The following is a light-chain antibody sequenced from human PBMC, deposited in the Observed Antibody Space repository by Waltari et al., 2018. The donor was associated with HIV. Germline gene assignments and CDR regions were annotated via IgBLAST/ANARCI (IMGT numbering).Light chain of an antibody. V-gene: IGLV1-47*01. CDR3: AAWDDSLSGFYV. CDR2: RNN. CDR1: SFHIGSNF. Sequence: QSVLTQPPSASGTPGQRVTIRCSGSSFHIGSNFVYWYQQLPGAAPKLLIYRNNRRPSGVPDRFSGSKSGTSASLAISGLRSEDEADYYCAAWDDSLSGFYVVGTGTKVTVL. J-gene: IGLJ1*01.